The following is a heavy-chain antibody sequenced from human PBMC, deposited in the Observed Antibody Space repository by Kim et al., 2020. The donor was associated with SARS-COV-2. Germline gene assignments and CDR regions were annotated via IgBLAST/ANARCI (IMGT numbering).Heavy chain of an antibody. J-gene: IGHJ4*02. D-gene: IGHD3-22*01. Sequence: GGSLRLSCAASGFTFSSYGMHWVRQAPGKGLEWVAVISYDGSNKYYADSVKGRFTISRDNSKNTLYLQMNSLRAEDTAVYYCAKVNSYDSSGYYWDLDYWGQGTLVTVSS. CDR2: ISYDGSNK. V-gene: IGHV3-30*18. CDR3: AKVNSYDSSGYYWDLDY. CDR1: GFTFSSYG.